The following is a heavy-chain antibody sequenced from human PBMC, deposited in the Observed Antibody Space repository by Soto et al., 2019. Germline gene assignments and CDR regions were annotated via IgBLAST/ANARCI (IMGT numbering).Heavy chain of an antibody. V-gene: IGHV3-15*01. Sequence: LRLSCAASGFTFSNAWMSWVRQAPGKGLEWVGRIKSKTDGGTTDYAAPVKGRFTISRDDSKNTLYLQMNSLKTEDTAVYYCTTAEDYYDSSGYYHPDYWGQGTLVTVSS. CDR3: TTAEDYYDSSGYYHPDY. J-gene: IGHJ4*02. CDR1: GFTFSNAW. D-gene: IGHD3-22*01. CDR2: IKSKTDGGTT.